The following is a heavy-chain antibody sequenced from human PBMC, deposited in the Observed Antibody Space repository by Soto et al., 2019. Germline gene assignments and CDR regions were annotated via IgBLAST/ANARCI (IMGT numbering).Heavy chain of an antibody. CDR2: ISAYNGNT. V-gene: IGHV1-18*01. J-gene: IGHJ5*02. CDR1: GYTFTSYG. Sequence: ASVKVSCKASGYTFTSYGISWVRQAPGQGLEWMGWISAYNGNTNYAQKLQGRVTITADESTSTAYMELSSLRSEDTAVYYCAICTSHWRSHNWFDPWGQGTLVTVSS. CDR3: AICTSHWRSHNWFDP. D-gene: IGHD2-2*01.